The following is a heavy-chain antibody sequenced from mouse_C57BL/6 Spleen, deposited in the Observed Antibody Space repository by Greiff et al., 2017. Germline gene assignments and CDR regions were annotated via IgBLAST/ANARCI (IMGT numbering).Heavy chain of an antibody. V-gene: IGHV5-9*01. CDR2: ISGGGGNT. CDR1: GFTFSSYT. D-gene: IGHD2-4*01. J-gene: IGHJ2*01. CDR3: ARHGDYDGNFDY. Sequence: EVKLEESGGGLVKPGGSLKLSCAASGFTFSSYTMSWVRQTPEKRLEWVATISGGGGNTYYPDSVKGRFTISRDNAKNTLYLQMSSLRSEDTALYYCARHGDYDGNFDYWGQGTTLTVSS.